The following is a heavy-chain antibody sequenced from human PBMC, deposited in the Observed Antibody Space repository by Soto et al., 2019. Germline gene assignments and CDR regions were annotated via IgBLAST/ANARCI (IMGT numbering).Heavy chain of an antibody. CDR1: GGSISSYY. Sequence: SETLSLTCTVSGGSISSYYWSWIRQPPGKGLEWIGYIYYSGSTNYNPSLKSRVTISVDTSKNQFSLKLSSVTAADTAVYYCARGCSGGSCYPEYFQHWGQGTLVTVSS. CDR3: ARGCSGGSCYPEYFQH. J-gene: IGHJ1*01. V-gene: IGHV4-59*01. D-gene: IGHD2-15*01. CDR2: IYYSGST.